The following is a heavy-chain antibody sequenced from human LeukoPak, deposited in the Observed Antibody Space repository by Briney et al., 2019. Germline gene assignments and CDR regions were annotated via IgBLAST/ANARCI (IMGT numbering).Heavy chain of an antibody. V-gene: IGHV3-23*01. Sequence: GGSLRLSCAASGFTFSKYDMTWVRQAPGKGLEWVSSISGSGGDTYYADSVKGRITISRDNSKNMMYLQMDSLRSEDTAVYYCAKGDYYGSGSFYRGRVNYYYGLDVWGQGATVTVSS. CDR3: AKGDYYGSGSFYRGRVNYYYGLDV. CDR2: ISGSGGDT. J-gene: IGHJ6*02. CDR1: GFTFSKYD. D-gene: IGHD3-10*01.